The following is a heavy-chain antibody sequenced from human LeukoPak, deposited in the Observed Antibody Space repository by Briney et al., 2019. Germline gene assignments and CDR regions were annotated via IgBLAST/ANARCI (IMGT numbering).Heavy chain of an antibody. CDR3: ARVPAPYAYDTSGYAS. Sequence: SETLSLTCAVYGGSFSGYYWSWLRQPPGKGLEWIGYIYYSGSTSYNPSLKSRLTISVDTSKNQFSLRLTSVTAADTAVYYCARVPAPYAYDTSGYASWGQGTLVTVSS. V-gene: IGHV4-34*09. D-gene: IGHD3-22*01. CDR1: GGSFSGYY. CDR2: IYYSGST. J-gene: IGHJ5*02.